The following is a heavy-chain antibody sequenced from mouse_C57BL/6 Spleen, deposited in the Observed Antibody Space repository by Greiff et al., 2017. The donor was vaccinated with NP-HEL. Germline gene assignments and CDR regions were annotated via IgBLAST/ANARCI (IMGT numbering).Heavy chain of an antibody. CDR3: AKNGVTGTRGYYFDY. CDR2: IWRGGST. Sequence: VMLVESGPGLVQPSQSLSITCTVSGFSLTSYGVHWVRQSPGKGLEWLGVIWRGGSTDYNAAFMSRLSITKDNSKSQVFFKMNSLQADDTAIYYCAKNGVTGTRGYYFDYWGQGTTLTVSS. D-gene: IGHD4-1*01. V-gene: IGHV2-5*01. CDR1: GFSLTSYG. J-gene: IGHJ2*01.